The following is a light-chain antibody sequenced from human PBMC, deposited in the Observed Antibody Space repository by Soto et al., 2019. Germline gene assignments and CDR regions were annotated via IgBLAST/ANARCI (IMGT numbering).Light chain of an antibody. Sequence: QSALTQPASVSGSPGQSITISCTGTSSDVGGYNYVSWYQQHPGKAPKLMIYDVSNRPSGVSNRFCGSKSGNTASLTISGLKAEDEADYYCSSYTSSSIYVVFGGGTKLTVL. V-gene: IGLV2-14*01. CDR3: SSYTSSSIYVV. CDR1: SSDVGGYNY. CDR2: DVS. J-gene: IGLJ2*01.